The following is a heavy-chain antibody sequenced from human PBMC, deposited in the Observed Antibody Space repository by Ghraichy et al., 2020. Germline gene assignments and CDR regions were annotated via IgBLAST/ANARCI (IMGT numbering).Heavy chain of an antibody. Sequence: GGSLRLSCAASGFTFSNYWMTWVRQAPGKGLEWVANIKQDGSEEYFLDTVKGRFTISRDNAKNSLSLQMNSLRGDDTAVYYCARPVEEAYYDLWTANYYYYYMDVWGKGTTVTVSS. CDR1: GFTFSNYW. J-gene: IGHJ6*03. CDR3: ARPVEEAYYDLWTANYYYYYMDV. CDR2: IKQDGSEE. V-gene: IGHV3-7*01. D-gene: IGHD3-3*01.